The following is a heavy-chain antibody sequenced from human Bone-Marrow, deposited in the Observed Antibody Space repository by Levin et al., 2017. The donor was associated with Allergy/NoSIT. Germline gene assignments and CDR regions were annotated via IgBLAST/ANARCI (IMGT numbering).Heavy chain of an antibody. CDR2: IEWDGDK. CDR3: ARAMGGAAAPNDY. D-gene: IGHD6-6*01. Sequence: SGPTLVKPPPPLPLPCPLSGVSFPPPGFCVAWIRQSPGKALEWLALIEWDGDKYYSTSLKTRLTISKDTSRNQVVLTMANMDPADTGTYYCARAMGGAAAPNDYWGQGTLVTVSS. V-gene: IGHV2-70*01. CDR1: GVSFPPPGFC. J-gene: IGHJ4*02.